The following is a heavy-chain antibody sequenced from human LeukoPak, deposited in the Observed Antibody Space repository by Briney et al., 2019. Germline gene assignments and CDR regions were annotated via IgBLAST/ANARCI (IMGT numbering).Heavy chain of an antibody. CDR3: ARVSSGGYFHTYYFDY. Sequence: PSETLSLTCTVSGGSINGYYWSWIRQPPGKGLEWIGYIRYSGTTNYSPSLTSRATISVDTSKNQFSLNLISVTAADTAIYYCARVSSGGYFHTYYFDYWGQGTLVTVSS. V-gene: IGHV4-59*01. CDR1: GGSINGYY. D-gene: IGHD3-22*01. CDR2: IRYSGTT. J-gene: IGHJ4*02.